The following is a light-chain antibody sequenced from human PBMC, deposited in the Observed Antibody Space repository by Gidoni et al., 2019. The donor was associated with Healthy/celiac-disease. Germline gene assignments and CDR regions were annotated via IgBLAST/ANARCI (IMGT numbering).Light chain of an antibody. CDR2: AAS. Sequence: DIQLTPSPSFLSASAGDRVTIICRASQGISSYLAWYQQQPGKAPKLLIYAASTVQSGVPRRCGGSGSRKEITITIRSLQHEDVANYYWQQRNRPGTFGQGTKVEIK. CDR3: QQRNRPGT. V-gene: IGKV1-9*01. J-gene: IGKJ1*01. CDR1: QGISSY.